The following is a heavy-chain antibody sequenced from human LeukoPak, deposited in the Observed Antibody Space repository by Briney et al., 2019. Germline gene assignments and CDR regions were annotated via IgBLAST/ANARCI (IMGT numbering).Heavy chain of an antibody. CDR1: GGSISSYY. J-gene: IGHJ3*02. Sequence: SETLSLTCTVSGGSISSYYLSWIRQPPGKGLEWIGYIYYSGSTNYNPSLKSRVTISVDTSKDQFSLKLSSVTAADTAVYYCARVGAAAGLVRGAFDIWGQGTMVTVSS. CDR3: ARVGAAAGLVRGAFDI. D-gene: IGHD6-13*01. CDR2: IYYSGST. V-gene: IGHV4-59*01.